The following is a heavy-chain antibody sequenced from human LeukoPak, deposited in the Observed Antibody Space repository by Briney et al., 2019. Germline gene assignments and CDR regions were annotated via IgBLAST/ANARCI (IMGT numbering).Heavy chain of an antibody. V-gene: IGHV4-34*01. Sequence: KPGGSLRLSCAASGFTFSDYYMSWIRQPPGKGLEWIGEINHSGSTNYNPSLKSRVTISVDTSKNQFSLKLSSVTAADTAVYYCARGLAAAGYWGQGTLVTVSS. J-gene: IGHJ4*02. CDR2: INHSGST. CDR3: ARGLAAAGY. CDR1: GFTFSDYY. D-gene: IGHD6-13*01.